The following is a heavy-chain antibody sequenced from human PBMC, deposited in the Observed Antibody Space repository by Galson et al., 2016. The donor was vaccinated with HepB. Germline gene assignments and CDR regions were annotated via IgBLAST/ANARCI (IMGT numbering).Heavy chain of an antibody. CDR3: SRESGYRLYSGMDV. CDR2: IWFDGTNQ. Sequence: SLRLSCAASGFTFNRYGFHWVRQAPGKGLEWVAVIWFDGTNQHYADSVKGRFTISRDNSKNTLYLQLNNLKADDTAVYYCSRESGYRLYSGMDVWGQGSTVTVSS. J-gene: IGHJ6*02. CDR1: GFTFNRYG. V-gene: IGHV3-33*01. D-gene: IGHD2-2*02.